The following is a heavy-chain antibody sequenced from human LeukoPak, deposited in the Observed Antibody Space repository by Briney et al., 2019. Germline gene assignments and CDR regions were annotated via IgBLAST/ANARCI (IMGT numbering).Heavy chain of an antibody. J-gene: IGHJ4*02. CDR3: ASCYYDSSGYYYFDY. V-gene: IGHV1-2*02. CDR1: GYRFTSYF. D-gene: IGHD3-22*01. CDR2: IKPSSGAT. Sequence: ASVKVSCKASGYRFTSYFVHWVRQAPGQGLEWMGWIKPSSGATNYAQKFRGRVTMTRDTSNRTSYMELSRLRSDDTALYYCASCYYDSSGYYYFDYWGQGTLVTVSS.